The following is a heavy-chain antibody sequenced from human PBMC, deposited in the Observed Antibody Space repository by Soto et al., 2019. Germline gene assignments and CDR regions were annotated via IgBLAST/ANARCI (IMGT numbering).Heavy chain of an antibody. CDR1: GGSISSGGYY. CDR3: VIDRGFGELIK. Sequence: QVQLQESGPGLVKPSQTLSLTCTVSGGSISSGGYYWTWIRQHPGKGLEWIGYIYYSGSTYYTPSLRSRITISVDTSKNQFSLKLSSVTAADTAVYYCVIDRGFGELIKWGQGTLVTVSS. D-gene: IGHD3-10*01. V-gene: IGHV4-31*03. CDR2: IYYSGST. J-gene: IGHJ4*02.